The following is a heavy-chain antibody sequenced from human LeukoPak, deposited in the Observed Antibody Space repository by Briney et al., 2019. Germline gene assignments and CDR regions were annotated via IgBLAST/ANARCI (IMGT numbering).Heavy chain of an antibody. Sequence: GGSLRLSCAASGFPFSRYWMNWVRQAPGKGLEWVASIKEDGSEKYYVDSVKSRFTISRDNSKNSLYLQMNSLRAEDTAVYYCVSCGTTTCIIRFDHWGQGTLVTVSS. J-gene: IGHJ4*02. CDR3: VSCGTTTCIIRFDH. CDR1: GFPFSRYW. V-gene: IGHV3-7*01. CDR2: IKEDGSEK. D-gene: IGHD2-2*01.